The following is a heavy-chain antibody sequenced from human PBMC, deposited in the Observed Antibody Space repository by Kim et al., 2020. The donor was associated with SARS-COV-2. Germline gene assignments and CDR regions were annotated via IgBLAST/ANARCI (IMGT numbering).Heavy chain of an antibody. J-gene: IGHJ5*02. CDR3: ARLWFGELSSWFDP. D-gene: IGHD3-10*01. Sequence: SPSRKCRVTISVDTSKNQFSLKLSSVTAADTAVYYCARLWFGELSSWFDPWGQGTLVTVSS. V-gene: IGHV4-34*01.